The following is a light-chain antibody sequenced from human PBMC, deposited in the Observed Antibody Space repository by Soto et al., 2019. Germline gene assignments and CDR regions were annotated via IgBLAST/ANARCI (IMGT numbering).Light chain of an antibody. CDR2: NVS. V-gene: IGLV2-14*03. CDR1: SSDVGGYNS. J-gene: IGLJ1*01. Sequence: QSVLTQPASVSGSPGQSIAISCTGTSSDVGGYNSVSWYQQHPGKAPKLMIYNVSNRPSGVSDRFSGSKSGNTASLTISGLQAEDEADYDCSSYTSSNTYVFGTGTKLTVL. CDR3: SSYTSSNTYV.